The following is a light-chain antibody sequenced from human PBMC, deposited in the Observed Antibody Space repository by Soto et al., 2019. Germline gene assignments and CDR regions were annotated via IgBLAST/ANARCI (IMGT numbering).Light chain of an antibody. CDR1: QGVANY. V-gene: IGKV1-9*01. Sequence: IHLTQSPSFLSASLGDRVTITFRASQGVANYFAWYQQKPGKAPNLLIYAASTLQGGVPSRFSGSGSGTEFTLTISSLQPEDFATYYCQQLNSYPLTFGGGTKVDIK. CDR2: AAS. CDR3: QQLNSYPLT. J-gene: IGKJ4*01.